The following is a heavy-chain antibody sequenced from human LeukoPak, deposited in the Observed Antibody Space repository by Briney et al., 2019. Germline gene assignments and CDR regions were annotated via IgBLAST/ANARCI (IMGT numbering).Heavy chain of an antibody. CDR2: IYTSGST. D-gene: IGHD2-8*01. V-gene: IGHV4-4*07. CDR1: GGSISSYY. J-gene: IGHJ6*02. CDR3: ARETVWIGSDFYYYGMDV. Sequence: SETLSLTCTVSGGSISSYYWSWIRQPAGKGLEWIGRIYTSGSTNYNPSLKSRVTMSVDTSKNQFPLKLSSVTAADTAVYYCARETVWIGSDFYYYGMDVWGQGTTVTVSS.